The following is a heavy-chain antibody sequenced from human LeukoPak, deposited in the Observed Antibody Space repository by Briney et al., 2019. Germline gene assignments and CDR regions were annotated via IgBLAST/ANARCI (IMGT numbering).Heavy chain of an antibody. CDR3: ASGYSYGYVDY. CDR1: GFTFSNAW. D-gene: IGHD5-18*01. Sequence: GGSLRLSCAASGFTFSNAWMSWVRQAPGKGLEWVAVISYDGSNKYYADSVKGRFTISRDNSKNTLYLQMNSLRAEDTAVYYCASGYSYGYVDYWGQGTLVTVSS. CDR2: ISYDGSNK. J-gene: IGHJ4*02. V-gene: IGHV3-30*03.